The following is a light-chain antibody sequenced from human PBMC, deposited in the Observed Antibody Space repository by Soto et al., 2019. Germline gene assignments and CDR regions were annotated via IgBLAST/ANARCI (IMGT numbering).Light chain of an antibody. V-gene: IGKV3-15*01. CDR2: GAS. J-gene: IGKJ5*01. Sequence: EIVMTQSPATLSVSPGERATLSCRASQSVSSNLAWYQQKPGQAPRLLIYGASTRATGIPTRFSGSGSGTELTLTISSLQSEDFAVYYCQQYNNWPAITCGQGTRLEIK. CDR1: QSVSSN. CDR3: QQYNNWPAIT.